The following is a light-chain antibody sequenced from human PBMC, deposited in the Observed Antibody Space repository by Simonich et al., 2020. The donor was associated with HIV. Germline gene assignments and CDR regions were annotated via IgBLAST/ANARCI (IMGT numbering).Light chain of an antibody. CDR3: CSYAGGSIFVM. Sequence: QSALTQPASVSGSPGQSITISCTGTSSDVGRYDLVSWYQPPPGKAPKLIISEVTKRPSGISNRFSGSKSGNTASLTISGLQAEDEAHYYCCSYAGGSIFVMFGGGTKLTVL. J-gene: IGLJ3*02. CDR2: EVT. CDR1: SSDVGRYDL. V-gene: IGLV2-23*02.